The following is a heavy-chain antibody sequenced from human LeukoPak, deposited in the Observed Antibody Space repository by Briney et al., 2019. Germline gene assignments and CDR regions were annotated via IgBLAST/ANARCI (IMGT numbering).Heavy chain of an antibody. CDR1: GFTFSSYG. D-gene: IGHD3-10*01. V-gene: IGHV3-30*18. CDR3: AKLAGSFDY. CDR2: ISYDGSNK. J-gene: IGHJ4*02. Sequence: PGRSLRLSCAASGFTFSSYGMHWVRKAPGKGLEWVAVISYDGSNKYYADSVKGRFTISRDNSKNTLYLQMNSLRAEDTAVYYCAKLAGSFDYWGQGTLVTVSS.